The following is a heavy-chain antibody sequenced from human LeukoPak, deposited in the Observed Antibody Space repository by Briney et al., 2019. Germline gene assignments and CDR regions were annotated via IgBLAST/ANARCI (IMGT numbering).Heavy chain of an antibody. CDR1: GFSFINSD. D-gene: IGHD3-3*01. Sequence: GGSLRLSCAASGFSFINSDMSWVRQAPGKGLEWVSSIIGRGGRTYYTDSVKGRFTISRDSSENTLYLQMNSLRAEDTAVYYCARADVLRFLGNYWGQGTLVTVSS. CDR3: ARADVLRFLGNY. CDR2: IIGRGGRT. V-gene: IGHV3-23*01. J-gene: IGHJ4*02.